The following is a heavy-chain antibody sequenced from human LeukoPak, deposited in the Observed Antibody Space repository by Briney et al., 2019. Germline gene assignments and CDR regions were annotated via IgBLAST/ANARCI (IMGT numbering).Heavy chain of an antibody. V-gene: IGHV3-23*01. CDR2: ISGSGGST. D-gene: IGHD3-22*01. J-gene: IGHJ3*02. Sequence: GGSLRLSCAASGFTFSSYPVSWVRQAPGKGLEWVSAISGSGGSTYYADSVKGRFTISRDNSKNTLYLQMNSLRAEDTAVYYCAKDRGSGSSGYYLLDAFDIWGQGTMVTVSS. CDR1: GFTFSSYP. CDR3: AKDRGSGSSGYYLLDAFDI.